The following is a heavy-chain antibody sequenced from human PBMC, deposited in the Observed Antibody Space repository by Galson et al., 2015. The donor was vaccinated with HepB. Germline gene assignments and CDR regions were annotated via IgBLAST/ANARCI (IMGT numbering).Heavy chain of an antibody. CDR1: GYTFTSYY. CDR2: INPSGGST. J-gene: IGHJ2*01. V-gene: IGHV1-46*01. D-gene: IGHD3-9*01. Sequence: SVKVSCKASGYTFTSYYMHWVRQAPGQGLEWMGIINPSGGSTSYAQKFQGRVTMTRDTSTSTVYMELNSLRAEDTAVYYCAGDYDILSDFDLWGRGTLVTVSS. CDR3: AGDYDILSDFDL.